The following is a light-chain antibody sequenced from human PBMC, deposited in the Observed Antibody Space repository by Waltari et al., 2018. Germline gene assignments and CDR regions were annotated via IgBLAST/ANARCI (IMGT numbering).Light chain of an antibody. V-gene: IGKV3-15*01. J-gene: IGKJ1*01. CDR1: QSVNSN. CDR3: QQSSTWPPWT. Sequence: DIVTTQSPATLSVSPGERATLSCRTSQSVNSNLAWYQQTPGQAPRHLVFGASTRATGIPARFTGSGSETEFTLTISSLQSEDFTIYYCQQSSTWPPWTCGQGTKVDIE. CDR2: GAS.